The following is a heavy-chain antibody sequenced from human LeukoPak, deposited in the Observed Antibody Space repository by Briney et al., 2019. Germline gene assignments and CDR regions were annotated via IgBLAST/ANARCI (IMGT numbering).Heavy chain of an antibody. V-gene: IGHV4-59*01. CDR2: IYYSGST. Sequence: SETLSLTCTVSGGSISSYYWSRIRQPPGKGLEWIGYIYYSGSTNYNPSLKSRVTISVDTSKNQFSLKLSSVTAADTAVYYCARVNPGYRPDAFDIWGQGTMVTVSS. CDR3: ARVNPGYRPDAFDI. D-gene: IGHD6-13*01. CDR1: GGSISSYY. J-gene: IGHJ3*02.